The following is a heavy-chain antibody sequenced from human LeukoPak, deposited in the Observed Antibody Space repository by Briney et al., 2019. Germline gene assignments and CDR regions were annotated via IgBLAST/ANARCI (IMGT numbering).Heavy chain of an antibody. Sequence: ASVKVSCKASGYTFSTYGISWLRQAPGQGLEWMGWISANNGNTNYAEKLQGRVTMTTDTSTRTAYMELRSLRSDDTAVYYCARGYYDGSGYYVYWGQGTLVTVSS. D-gene: IGHD3-22*01. CDR1: GYTFSTYG. J-gene: IGHJ4*02. CDR2: ISANNGNT. V-gene: IGHV1-18*01. CDR3: ARGYYDGSGYYVY.